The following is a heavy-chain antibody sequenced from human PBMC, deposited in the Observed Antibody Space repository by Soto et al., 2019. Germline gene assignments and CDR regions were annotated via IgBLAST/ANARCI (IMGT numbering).Heavy chain of an antibody. D-gene: IGHD3-16*01. CDR2: ISSSSAYI. CDR1: GFTFGSFT. J-gene: IGHJ4*02. CDR3: ARDGLTFGGD. Sequence: EVHLVEAGGGLVKPGEPLTLSCAASGFTFGSFTLNWVRQAPGKGLEWVSSISSSSAYIYYAESVKGRFTISRDNARSTLYLQMNSLRLDDTAVYFCARDGLTFGGDWGQGTLVAVSS. V-gene: IGHV3-21*06.